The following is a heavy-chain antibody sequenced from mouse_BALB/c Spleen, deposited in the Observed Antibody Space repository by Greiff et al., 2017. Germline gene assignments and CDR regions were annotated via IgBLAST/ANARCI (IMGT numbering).Heavy chain of an antibody. J-gene: IGHJ4*01. CDR2: ISSGSSTI. CDR3: ARVYYGYDEGMDY. D-gene: IGHD2-2*01. Sequence: DVQLVESGGGLVQPGGSRKLSCAASGFTFSSFGMHWVRQAPEKGLEWVAYISSGSSTIYYADTVKGRFTISRDNPKNTLFLQMTSLRSEDTAMYYCARVYYGYDEGMDYWGQGTSVTVSS. CDR1: GFTFSSFG. V-gene: IGHV5-17*02.